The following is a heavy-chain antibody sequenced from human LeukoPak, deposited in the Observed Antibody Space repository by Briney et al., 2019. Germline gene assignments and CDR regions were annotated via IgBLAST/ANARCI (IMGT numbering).Heavy chain of an antibody. V-gene: IGHV4-59*01. D-gene: IGHD3-22*01. Sequence: LETLSLTCTVSGGSISSYYWSWIRQPPGKGLEWIGYISYSGSTKYNPSLKSRVTISVDTSKNQFSLKLSSVTAADTAVYYCTRDSYHYDSSGYYATFDIWGQGTRVTVSS. J-gene: IGHJ3*02. CDR2: ISYSGST. CDR3: TRDSYHYDSSGYYATFDI. CDR1: GGSISSYY.